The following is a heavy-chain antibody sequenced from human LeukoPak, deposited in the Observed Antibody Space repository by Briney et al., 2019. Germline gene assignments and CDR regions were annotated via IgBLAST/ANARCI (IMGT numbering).Heavy chain of an antibody. CDR2: ITGSGTNT. CDR3: VKDPSGVDS. V-gene: IGHV3-23*01. CDR1: QFTFRNYA. Sequence: GGSLRLSCAASQFTFRNYAMSWVRQAPGKGLEWVAAITGSGTNTYYSDSVKGRFVISRDNSKNTLFLYVNNLRAEDTAVYYCVKDPSGVDSWGQGTLVTVSS. J-gene: IGHJ5*01.